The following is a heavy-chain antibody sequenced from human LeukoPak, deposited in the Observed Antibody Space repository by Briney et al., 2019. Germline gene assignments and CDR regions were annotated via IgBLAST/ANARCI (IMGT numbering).Heavy chain of an antibody. CDR2: ISSDGSST. CDR1: GFSFSTYW. CDR3: ARVGATRTFYFDY. D-gene: IGHD1-26*01. J-gene: IGHJ4*02. Sequence: GGSLRLSCAASGFSFSTYWMHWVRQAPGKGLVWVSRISSDGSSTTYADSVQGRFTISRDNAKNTLYLQMNSLRAEDTAVYYCARVGATRTFYFDYWGQGTLVTVSS. V-gene: IGHV3-74*01.